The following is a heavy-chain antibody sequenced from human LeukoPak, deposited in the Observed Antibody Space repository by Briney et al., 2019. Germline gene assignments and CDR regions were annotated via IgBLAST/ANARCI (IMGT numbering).Heavy chain of an antibody. CDR3: SNGIYSSSY. Sequence: GGSLRLSCAASGFMFSSYWMSWVRQAPGKGLEWVANIKQDGGVKNYVDSVRGRFTASRDNAKNSLYLQVNNLRAEDTAVYYCSNGIYSSSYWGQGTLVTVSS. J-gene: IGHJ4*02. V-gene: IGHV3-7*01. CDR1: GFMFSSYW. D-gene: IGHD6-6*01. CDR2: IKQDGGVK.